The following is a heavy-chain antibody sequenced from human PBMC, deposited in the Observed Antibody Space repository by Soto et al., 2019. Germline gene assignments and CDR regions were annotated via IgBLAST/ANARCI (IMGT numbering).Heavy chain of an antibody. V-gene: IGHV3-23*01. CDR1: GVTFSSYA. CDR2: ISGSGDST. D-gene: IGHD1-26*01. Sequence: EVQLLESGGGLVQPGGSLRLSCAASGVTFSSYAMSWVRLAPGKGLEWVSVISGSGDSTYYADSVKGRFTISRDNSKNTLYLQMNSLRAEDTAVYYCAKRAWGYFYFDYWGQGTLVTVSS. CDR3: AKRAWGYFYFDY. J-gene: IGHJ4*02.